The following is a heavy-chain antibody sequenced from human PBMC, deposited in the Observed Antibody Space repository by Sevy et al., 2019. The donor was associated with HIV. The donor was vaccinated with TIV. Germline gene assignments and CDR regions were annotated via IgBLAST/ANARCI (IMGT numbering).Heavy chain of an antibody. CDR1: GFTFNNYN. CDR3: TSGEVCSSSSYDYYYGMDV. V-gene: IGHV3-73*01. Sequence: GGSLRLSCAASGFTFNNYNMNWVRLAPGKGLEWVGRIRSKANSYATAYAASVKGRFTISRDDSKNTAYLQMNSLKTEDTAVYYCTSGEVCSSSSYDYYYGMDVWGQGTTVTVSS. D-gene: IGHD6-6*01. CDR2: IRSKANSYAT. J-gene: IGHJ6*02.